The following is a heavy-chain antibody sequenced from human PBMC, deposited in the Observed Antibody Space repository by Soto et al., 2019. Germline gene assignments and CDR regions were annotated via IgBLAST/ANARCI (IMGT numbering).Heavy chain of an antibody. CDR1: GFPFSSYA. D-gene: IGHD3-16*01. J-gene: IGHJ4*02. Sequence: QVQLLESGGGVVQPGRSLRLSCAASGFPFSSYALHWVRQAPGRGLEWVAAIPNDGGNKFYADSVKGRFSISRDTSKKTLYLQMNSLRAADTAVYYCARVWGAYPNFDCWGQGTLVTVSS. CDR3: ARVWGAYPNFDC. CDR2: IPNDGGNK. V-gene: IGHV3-30-3*01.